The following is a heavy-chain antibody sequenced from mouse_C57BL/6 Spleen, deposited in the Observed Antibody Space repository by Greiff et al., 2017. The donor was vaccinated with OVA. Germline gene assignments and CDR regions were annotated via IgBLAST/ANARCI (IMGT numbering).Heavy chain of an antibody. CDR2: IWSDGST. CDR1: GFSLTSYG. D-gene: IGHD1-1*01. J-gene: IGHJ4*01. CDR3: ARHTGLYYGSSYGAMDY. Sequence: VQGVESGPGLVAPSQSLSITCTVSGFSLTSYGVHWVRQPPGKGLEWLVVIWSDGSTTYNSALKSRLSISKDNSKSQVFLKMNSLQTDDTAMYYCARHTGLYYGSSYGAMDYWGQGTSVTVSS. V-gene: IGHV2-6-1*01.